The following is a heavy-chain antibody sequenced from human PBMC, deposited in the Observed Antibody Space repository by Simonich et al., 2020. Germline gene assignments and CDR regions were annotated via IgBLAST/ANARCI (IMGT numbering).Heavy chain of an antibody. V-gene: IGHV1-2*02. CDR2: INPNSGGT. D-gene: IGHD5-12*01. Sequence: QVQLVQSGAEVKKPGASVKVSCKASGYTFTGNYMNWVRQAPGQGLEWMGGINPNSGGTNEAQKFQGRVTMTRDTSISTAYMELSRLRSDDTAVYYCASSKLATIDYWGQGTLVTVSS. J-gene: IGHJ4*02. CDR1: GYTFTGNY. CDR3: ASSKLATIDY.